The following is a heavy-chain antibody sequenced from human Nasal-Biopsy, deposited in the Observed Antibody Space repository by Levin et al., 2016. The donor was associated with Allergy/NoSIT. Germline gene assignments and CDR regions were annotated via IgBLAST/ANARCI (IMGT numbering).Heavy chain of an antibody. CDR2: MYYNGNS. Sequence: SETLSLTCTVSGGSISSYYWSWIRQPPGKGLEWIGYMYYNGNSNYNPSLKSRVTLSVDMSSNQFSLRLNAVTVADTAVYYCARTYYYGSGLYPVGRFHYAMDLWGQGTAVTVSS. V-gene: IGHV4-59*01. CDR1: GGSISSYY. CDR3: ARTYYYGSGLYPVGRFHYAMDL. D-gene: IGHD3-10*01. J-gene: IGHJ6*02.